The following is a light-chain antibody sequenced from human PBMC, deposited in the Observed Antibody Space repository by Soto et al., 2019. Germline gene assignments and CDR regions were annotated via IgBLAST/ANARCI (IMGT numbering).Light chain of an antibody. CDR3: QQYNSWLWT. V-gene: IGKV3-15*01. Sequence: EIVMTQSPATLSVSPLEIATLSFMASQSVSSSYLAWYQQKPGQAPRLLIYGASTRATGIPARFSGSGSGTEFTLIISSLQSEDSAVYYCQQYNSWLWTFGQGTKVDIK. CDR1: QSVSSSY. J-gene: IGKJ1*01. CDR2: GAS.